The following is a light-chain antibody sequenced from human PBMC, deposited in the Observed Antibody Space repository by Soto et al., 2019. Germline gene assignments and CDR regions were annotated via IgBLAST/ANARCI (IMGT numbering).Light chain of an antibody. CDR1: SSDVGSYNL. CDR3: CSYAGSSTPV. J-gene: IGLJ2*01. Sequence: QSALTQPASVSGSPGQSITISCTGTSSDVGSYNLVSWYQQHPGKAPKLMIYEGSKRPSGVSNRFSGSKSGNTASLTISGLQAEDEADDYCCSYAGSSTPVFGGGTKVTVL. CDR2: EGS. V-gene: IGLV2-23*01.